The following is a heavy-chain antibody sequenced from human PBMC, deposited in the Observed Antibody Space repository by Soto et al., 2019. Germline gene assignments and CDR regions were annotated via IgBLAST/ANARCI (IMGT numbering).Heavy chain of an antibody. D-gene: IGHD5-12*01. CDR2: ISSSGDSR. Sequence: EEQVSESGGGLVQSGGSLRLSCPASGFNFNTFAMSWIRQAPGKGLEWVSHISSSGDSRDYADSVRGRFTISRDNSKNVLFLQMNSLRADDTATYYCAKDPPSPWTANWVDPWGKGTLVTVSS. CDR1: GFNFNTFA. J-gene: IGHJ5*02. CDR3: AKDPPSPWTANWVDP. V-gene: IGHV3-23*01.